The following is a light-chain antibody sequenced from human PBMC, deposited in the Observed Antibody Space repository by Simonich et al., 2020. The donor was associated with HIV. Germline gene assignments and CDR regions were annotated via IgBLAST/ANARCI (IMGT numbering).Light chain of an antibody. CDR1: SSDVGSYNL. Sequence: QSALTQPVSVSGSPGQSITISCTGTSSDVGSYNLVSWYQQHPGKAPKLMISEDSRRPSGVSNRFSGSKSGNTASLTISGLQAEDEANYYCCSYAGSSYVVFGGGTKLTVL. CDR2: EDS. CDR3: CSYAGSSYVV. V-gene: IGLV2-23*01. J-gene: IGLJ2*01.